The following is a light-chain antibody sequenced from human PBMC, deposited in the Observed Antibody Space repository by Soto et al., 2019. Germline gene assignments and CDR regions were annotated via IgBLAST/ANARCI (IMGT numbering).Light chain of an antibody. Sequence: QSALTQPASVSGSPGQSITISCTGTSSHVGAYGYVSWYQQHPGKAPKLMIYEVSYRPSGVSNRFSGSKSGNAASLTISGLQAEDEADYYCSSYTTSSTVVFGGGTKLTVL. CDR1: SSHVGAYGY. CDR2: EVS. J-gene: IGLJ2*01. V-gene: IGLV2-14*01. CDR3: SSYTTSSTVV.